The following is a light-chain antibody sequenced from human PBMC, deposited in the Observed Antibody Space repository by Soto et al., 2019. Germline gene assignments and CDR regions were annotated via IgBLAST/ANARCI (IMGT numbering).Light chain of an antibody. J-gene: IGLJ1*01. Sequence: QSALTQPASVSGSPGQSITISCTGTSSDVGNNNLVSWYQQHPGKAPKRMIYEVNKRPSGVSNRFSGSKSDNTASLTISGLQTEDGADYYCCSYAGSSTYVFGTGTKLTVL. V-gene: IGLV2-23*02. CDR3: CSYAGSSTYV. CDR2: EVN. CDR1: SSDVGNNNL.